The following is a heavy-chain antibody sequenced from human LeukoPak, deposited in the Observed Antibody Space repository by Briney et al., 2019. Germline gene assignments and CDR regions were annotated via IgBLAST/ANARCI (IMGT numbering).Heavy chain of an antibody. Sequence: PGGSLRLSCAASGFTFSSYSMNWVRQAPGKGLEWVSSISSGSSYIYDVDSLKGRFTISRDNAKNSLYLQMNSLRAEDTAVYYCARDRLRGEVATIPFYWGQGTLVTVSS. CDR1: GFTFSSYS. V-gene: IGHV3-21*01. J-gene: IGHJ4*02. CDR2: ISSGSSYI. CDR3: ARDRLRGEVATIPFY. D-gene: IGHD5-12*01.